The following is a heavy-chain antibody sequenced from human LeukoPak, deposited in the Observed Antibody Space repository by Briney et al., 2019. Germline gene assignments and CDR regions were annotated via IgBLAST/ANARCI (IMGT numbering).Heavy chain of an antibody. J-gene: IGHJ4*02. V-gene: IGHV3-48*03. CDR3: ARVPSAYDSYGYYYG. Sequence: PGGSLRLSCAASGFTFSYYEMNWVRQAPGKGLEWVSYISGSGSIKYYADSVKGRFTISRDNAQKSLYLQMNSLRAEDTAVYYCARVPSAYDSYGYYYGWGQGTLVTVSS. D-gene: IGHD3-22*01. CDR1: GFTFSYYE. CDR2: ISGSGSIK.